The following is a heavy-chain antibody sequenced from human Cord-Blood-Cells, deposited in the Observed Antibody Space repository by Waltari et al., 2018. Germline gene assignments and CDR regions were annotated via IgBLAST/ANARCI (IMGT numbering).Heavy chain of an antibody. CDR3: ARMSVAARTHRDHSGDY. J-gene: IGHJ4*02. D-gene: IGHD6-6*01. V-gene: IGHV4-31*03. Sequence: QVQLQESGPGLVKPSQTLSLTCTVSGGSISSGGYYWSWIRQHPGKGLEWVGYIYYSVSTCFDPSLRRRVTISVDTSKNQFSLKLSSVTAADTAVDYCARMSVAARTHRDHSGDYWGQGTLVTVSS. CDR1: GGSISSGGYY. CDR2: IYYSVST.